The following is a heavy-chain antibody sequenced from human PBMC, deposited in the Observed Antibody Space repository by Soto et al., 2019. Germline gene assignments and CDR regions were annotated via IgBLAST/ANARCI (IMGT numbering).Heavy chain of an antibody. D-gene: IGHD5-12*01. J-gene: IGHJ4*02. CDR3: ARELDSGYDSGSDTAQPFDY. V-gene: IGHV3-33*01. CDR2: IWYDGSNK. Sequence: GGSLRLSCAASGFTFSSYGMHWVRQAPGKGLEWVAVIWYDGSNKYYADSVKGRFTISRDNSKNTLYLQMNSLRAEDTAVYYCARELDSGYDSGSDTAQPFDYWGQGTLVTVSS. CDR1: GFTFSSYG.